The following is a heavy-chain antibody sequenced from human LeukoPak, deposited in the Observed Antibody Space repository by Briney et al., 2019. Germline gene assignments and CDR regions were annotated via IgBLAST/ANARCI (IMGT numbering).Heavy chain of an antibody. V-gene: IGHV3-48*04. CDR3: ARDHRYAFDN. CDR1: GFTFSDYS. J-gene: IGHJ4*02. Sequence: GGSLRLSCAASGFTFSDYSMNWVRQAPGKGLEWISYVGISSGNTKYADSVKGRFTISGNSAKNSVFLQMNSLRVEDTAVYYCARDHRYAFDNWGQGTLVTVSS. CDR2: VGISSGNT. D-gene: IGHD5-12*01.